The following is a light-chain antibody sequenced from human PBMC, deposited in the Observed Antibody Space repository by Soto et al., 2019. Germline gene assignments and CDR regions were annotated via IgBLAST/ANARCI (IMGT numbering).Light chain of an antibody. CDR2: GDS. J-gene: IGLJ3*02. V-gene: IGLV1-40*01. CDR3: QSYDSSLSGSL. Sequence: QSVLTQPPSVSGAPGQRVTISCTGSSSNIGAGYDVHWYQQLPGTAPKLLIYGDSNRPSGVPDRISGSKSGTSASLAITGLQADDEADYYCQSYDSSLSGSLFGGGTKLTVL. CDR1: SSNIGAGYD.